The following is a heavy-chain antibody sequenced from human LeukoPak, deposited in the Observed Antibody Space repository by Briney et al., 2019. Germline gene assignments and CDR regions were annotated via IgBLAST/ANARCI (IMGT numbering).Heavy chain of an antibody. CDR3: AKVRVVFNWNYAYYFDS. J-gene: IGHJ4*02. Sequence: GGSLRLSCAASEFSVGSNYMTWVRQAPGKGLEWVAIISYDGSNEYYADSVKGRFTISRDNSKNTLYLQINSLRAEDTAVYYCAKVRVVFNWNYAYYFDSWGQGTLVTVSS. CDR2: ISYDGSNE. D-gene: IGHD1-7*01. CDR1: EFSVGSNY. V-gene: IGHV3-30*18.